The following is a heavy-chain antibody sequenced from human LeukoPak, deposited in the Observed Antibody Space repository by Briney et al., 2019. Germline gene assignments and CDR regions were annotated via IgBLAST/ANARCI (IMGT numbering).Heavy chain of an antibody. CDR3: ARENGYGVSDC. J-gene: IGHJ4*02. CDR2: IYYSGST. V-gene: IGHV4-30-4*08. Sequence: LRLSCAASGFTVSSNYMSWVRQAPGKGLEWIGYIYYSGSTYYNPSLKSRLTISVDTSKNQFSLDLSSVTAADTAVYFCARENGYGVSDCWGQGTLVAVSS. CDR1: GFTVSSNY. D-gene: IGHD4-17*01.